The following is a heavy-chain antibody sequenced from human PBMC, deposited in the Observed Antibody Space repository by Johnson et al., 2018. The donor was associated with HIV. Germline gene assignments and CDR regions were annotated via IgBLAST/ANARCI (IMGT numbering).Heavy chain of an antibody. Sequence: QVQLVESGGGVVQPGGSLRLSCAASGFTFSDYYMSWIRQAPGKGLEWVSYISSSGSTIYYADSVKGRFTISRDNAKNSLYLQMNSLRADDTALYYCGGGGDYVWGTQPHYAFDIWGQGTMVTVSS. J-gene: IGHJ3*02. CDR1: GFTFSDYY. CDR2: ISSSGSTI. V-gene: IGHV3-11*01. D-gene: IGHD3-16*01. CDR3: GGGGDYVWGTQPHYAFDI.